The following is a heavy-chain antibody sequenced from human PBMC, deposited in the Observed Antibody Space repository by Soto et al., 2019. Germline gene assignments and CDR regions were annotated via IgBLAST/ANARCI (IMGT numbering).Heavy chain of an antibody. D-gene: IGHD2-15*01. CDR3: ARGGYCSGGSCYENWFDP. CDR2: TYYRSKWYN. V-gene: IGHV6-1*01. Sequence: SQTLSLTCVISGDSVSSDRAAWNWIRQSPSRGLEWLGRTYYRSKWYNDYAVSVKSRITISADTSNNQFSLRLNSVTPEDTAVYYCARGGYCSGGSCYENWFDPWGQGTLVTVSS. CDR1: GDSVSSDRAA. J-gene: IGHJ5*02.